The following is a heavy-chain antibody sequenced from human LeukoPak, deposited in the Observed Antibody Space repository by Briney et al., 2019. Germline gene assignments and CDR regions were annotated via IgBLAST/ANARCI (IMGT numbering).Heavy chain of an antibody. CDR1: GFTFSSYA. Sequence: PGRSLRLSCAASGFTFSSYAMHWVRQAPGKGLEWVAVISYDGSNKYYADSVKGRFTISRDNSKNTLYLQMNSLRAEDTAVYYCARDPSYGVVATWYYYYYYMDVWGKGTTVTVSS. J-gene: IGHJ6*03. V-gene: IGHV3-30*04. CDR2: ISYDGSNK. CDR3: ARDPSYGVVATWYYYYYYMDV. D-gene: IGHD5-12*01.